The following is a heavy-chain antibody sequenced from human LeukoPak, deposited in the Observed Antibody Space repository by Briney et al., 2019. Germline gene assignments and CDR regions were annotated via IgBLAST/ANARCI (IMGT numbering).Heavy chain of an antibody. J-gene: IGHJ6*03. D-gene: IGHD3-10*01. V-gene: IGHV3-7*01. CDR1: GFTFSNYW. CDR2: IKQDGSEK. CDR3: ARDTYYGSGSYGFYYYIDV. Sequence: PGGSLRLSCAASGFTFSNYWMSWVRQAPGKGLEWVANIKQDGSEKYYVDSVKGRFTISRDNAKNSLYLQMNSLRAEDTAVYYCARDTYYGSGSYGFYYYIDVWGKGTTVTVSS.